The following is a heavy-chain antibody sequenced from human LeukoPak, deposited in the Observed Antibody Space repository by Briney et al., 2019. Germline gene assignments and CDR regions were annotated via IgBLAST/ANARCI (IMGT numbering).Heavy chain of an antibody. CDR1: GFTFDNYA. V-gene: IGHV3-23*01. D-gene: IGHD1-26*01. CDR2: SRLSDGYT. CDR3: ARVAGSYSIRPFDF. Sequence: PGGSLRLSCAASGFTFDNYAMTWVRQAPGKGLEGFSASRLSDGYTYYADSVQGRFIISRDTSKNTVSLQMNSLTGDDTALYYCARVAGSYSIRPFDFWGQGTVVIVSS. J-gene: IGHJ4*02.